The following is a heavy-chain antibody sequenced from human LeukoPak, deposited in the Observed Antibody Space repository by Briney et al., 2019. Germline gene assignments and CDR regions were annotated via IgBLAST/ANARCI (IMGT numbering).Heavy chain of an antibody. Sequence: GGSLRLSCAASGFTFSDAWMSWVRQAPGKGLEWVGRIKSKTDGGTTDYAAPVKGRFTISRDDSKNTLYLQMNSLKTEDTAVYYCTTILVWELLIDYWGQGTLVTVSS. CDR2: IKSKTDGGTT. CDR3: TTILVWELLIDY. CDR1: GFTFSDAW. V-gene: IGHV3-15*01. J-gene: IGHJ4*02. D-gene: IGHD1-26*01.